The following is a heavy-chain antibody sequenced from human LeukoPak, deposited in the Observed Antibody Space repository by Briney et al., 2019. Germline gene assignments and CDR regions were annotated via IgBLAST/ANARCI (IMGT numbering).Heavy chain of an antibody. J-gene: IGHJ4*02. CDR3: ARVGDYALKD. Sequence: SETLSLTCTVSGGAISSYHWSWIRQPAGKGLEWIGRIYTSGSTNYSPSLKSRVTMSVDTSKNQFSLKLSSVTAAGTAVYYCARVGDYALKDWGQGTLVTVAS. V-gene: IGHV4-4*07. CDR2: IYTSGST. CDR1: GGAISSYH. D-gene: IGHD3-16*01.